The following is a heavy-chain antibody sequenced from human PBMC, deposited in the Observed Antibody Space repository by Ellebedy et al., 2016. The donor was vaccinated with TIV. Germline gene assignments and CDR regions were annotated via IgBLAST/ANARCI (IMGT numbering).Heavy chain of an antibody. CDR2: INSRGSST. Sequence: PGGSLRLSFAASGFTFSGYAMSWVRQPPGKGLEWVSGINSRGSSTSYTDYVKGRFTISRANDNNTLYVQMNGLRVDDTAAYYCARAKGGGGALDIWGQGTMVTVSS. CDR1: GFTFSGYA. J-gene: IGHJ3*02. D-gene: IGHD2-15*01. CDR3: ARAKGGGGALDI. V-gene: IGHV3-23*01.